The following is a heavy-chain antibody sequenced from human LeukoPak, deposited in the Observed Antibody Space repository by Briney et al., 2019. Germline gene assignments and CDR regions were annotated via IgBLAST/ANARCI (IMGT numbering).Heavy chain of an antibody. CDR3: ATFRIVGATLLDY. V-gene: IGHV1-69*05. J-gene: IGHJ4*02. CDR2: IIPIFGTA. Sequence: SVKVSCKASGGTFSSYAISWVRQAPGQGLEWMGGIIPIFGTANYAQKFQGRVTITTDESTSTAYMELSSLRSEDTAVYYCATFRIVGATLLDYWGQGTLVTVSS. CDR1: GGTFSSYA. D-gene: IGHD1-26*01.